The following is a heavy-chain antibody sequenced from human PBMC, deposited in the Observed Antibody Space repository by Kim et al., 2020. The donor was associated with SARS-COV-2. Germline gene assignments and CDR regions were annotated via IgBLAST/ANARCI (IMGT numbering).Heavy chain of an antibody. CDR1: GGSISSGDYY. D-gene: IGHD3-3*01. CDR2: IYYSGST. CDR3: ARVRFSITIFGVVTRLFEY. V-gene: IGHV4-30-4*01. Sequence: SETLSLTCTVSGGSISSGDYYWSWIRQPPGKGLEWIGYIYYSGSTYYNPSLKSRLTISVDTSKNQFSLKLSSVTAADTAVYYCARVRFSITIFGVVTRLFEYWGQGTLVTVSS. J-gene: IGHJ4*02.